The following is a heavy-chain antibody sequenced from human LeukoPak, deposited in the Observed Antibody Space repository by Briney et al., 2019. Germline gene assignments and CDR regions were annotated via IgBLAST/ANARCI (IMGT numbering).Heavy chain of an antibody. CDR2: ISSSSSTI. Sequence: SGGSLRLSCAASGFTFSSYSMNWVRQAPGKGLEWVSYISSSSSTIYYTDSVKGRFTVSRDNAKKTVYLQMNSLRGEDTAVYYGARVFSESLGLSAPPVDYWGRGTLVTVSS. D-gene: IGHD3-16*02. CDR3: ARVFSESLGLSAPPVDY. CDR1: GFTFSSYS. J-gene: IGHJ4*02. V-gene: IGHV3-48*04.